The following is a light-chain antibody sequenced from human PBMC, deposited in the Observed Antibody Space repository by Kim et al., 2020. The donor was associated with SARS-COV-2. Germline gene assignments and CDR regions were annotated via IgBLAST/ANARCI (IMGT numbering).Light chain of an antibody. Sequence: GSSHLAWYQQRPGQAPRLLIFAASTRASGTPDRFSGSGSGADFTLTISRLEPEDFGVYYCQQSATSPYTFGQGTKLEI. CDR1: GSSH. V-gene: IGKV3-20*01. CDR3: QQSATSPYT. J-gene: IGKJ2*01. CDR2: AAS.